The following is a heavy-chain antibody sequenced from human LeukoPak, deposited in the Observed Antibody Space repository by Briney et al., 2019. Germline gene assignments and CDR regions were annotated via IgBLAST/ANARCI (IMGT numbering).Heavy chain of an antibody. D-gene: IGHD3-16*01. CDR2: INPNSGGT. CDR3: ARARLYTPYLT. J-gene: IGHJ4*02. V-gene: IGHV1-2*02. Sequence: GASVQVSCKASGYTFTGYYMHWVRQAPGKGLEWMGWINPNSGGTNYAQKFQGRVTMTRDTSISTAYMELSRLRSDDTAVYYCARARLYTPYLTWGQGTLVTVSS. CDR1: GYTFTGYY.